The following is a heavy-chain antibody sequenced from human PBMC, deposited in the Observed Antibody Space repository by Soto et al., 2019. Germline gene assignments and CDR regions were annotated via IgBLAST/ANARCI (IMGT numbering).Heavy chain of an antibody. J-gene: IGHJ4*02. CDR3: ARETYYYDSSGYYYFDY. CDR1: GFTFSSYS. Sequence: GGSLRLSCAASGFTFSSYSMNWVRQAPGKGLEWVSYISSSSSTIYYAGSVKGRFTISRDNAKTSLYLQMNSLRAEDTSVYSCARETYYYDSSGYYYFDYWGQGTLVTVSS. V-gene: IGHV3-48*04. CDR2: ISSSSSTI. D-gene: IGHD3-22*01.